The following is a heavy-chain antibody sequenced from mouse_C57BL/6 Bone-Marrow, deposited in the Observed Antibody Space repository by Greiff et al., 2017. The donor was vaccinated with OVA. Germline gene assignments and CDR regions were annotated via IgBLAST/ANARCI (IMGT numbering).Heavy chain of an antibody. CDR1: GYTFTSYG. CDR3: ARSGIYYYGSSWD. V-gene: IGHV1-81*01. D-gene: IGHD1-1*01. J-gene: IGHJ2*01. CDR2: IYPRSGNT. Sequence: QVQLQQSGAELARPGASVKLSCKASGYTFTSYGISWVKQRTGQGLEWIGEIYPRSGNTYYNEKFKGKPTLTADKSSSTAYMELRSLTSEYSAVYFCARSGIYYYGSSWDWGQGTTLTVSS.